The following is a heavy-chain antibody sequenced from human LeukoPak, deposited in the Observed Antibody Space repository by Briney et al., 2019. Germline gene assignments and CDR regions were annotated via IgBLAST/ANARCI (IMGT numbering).Heavy chain of an antibody. CDR1: GFTFSSYG. D-gene: IGHD1-26*01. Sequence: GRSLRLSCAASGFTFSSYGMHWVRQAPGKGLEWVAVISYDGSNKYYADSVKGRFTISRDNSKNTLYLQMNSLRAEDTTMYYCATYSGAHHKTFDYWGQGTLVTVSS. J-gene: IGHJ4*02. CDR2: ISYDGSNK. V-gene: IGHV3-30*03. CDR3: ATYSGAHHKTFDY.